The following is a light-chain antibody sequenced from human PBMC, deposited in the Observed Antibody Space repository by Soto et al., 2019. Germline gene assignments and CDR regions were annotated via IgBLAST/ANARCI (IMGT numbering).Light chain of an antibody. CDR2: DAS. CDR3: QQYDNYRA. CDR1: QSISRW. Sequence: DSQMTQAPSTINASVGDRVTITCRASQSISRWLAWYQQKPGKAPKLLIYDASTLESGVPSRFSGSGSGTEFTLAISSLQPDDFATYYCQQYDNYRAFGQGTKVYI. V-gene: IGKV1-5*01. J-gene: IGKJ1*01.